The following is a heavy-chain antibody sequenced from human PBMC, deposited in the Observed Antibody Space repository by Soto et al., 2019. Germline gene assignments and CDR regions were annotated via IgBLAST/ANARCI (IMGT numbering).Heavy chain of an antibody. J-gene: IGHJ5*02. V-gene: IGHV1-69*13. CDR1: GGTFSSYA. D-gene: IGHD3-22*01. CDR2: IIPIFGTA. Sequence: SVKVSCKASGGTFSSYAISWVRQAPGQGLEWMGGIIPIFGTANYAQKFQGRVAITADESTSTAYMELSSLRSEDTAVYYCARESRLLNWFEPWGQGTLVTVS. CDR3: ARESRLLNWFEP.